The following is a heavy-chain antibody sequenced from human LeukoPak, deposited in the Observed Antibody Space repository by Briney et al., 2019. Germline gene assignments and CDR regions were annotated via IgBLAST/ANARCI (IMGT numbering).Heavy chain of an antibody. D-gene: IGHD2-2*01. CDR2: ISYDGSNK. CDR1: GFTFSSYA. J-gene: IGHJ4*02. CDR3: AKGWAIRCSSTSCPYYFDY. Sequence: GGSLRLSCAASGFTFSSYAMHWVRQAPGKGLEWVAVISYDGSNKYYADSVKGRFTISRDNSKNTLYLQMNSLRAEDTAVYYCAKGWAIRCSSTSCPYYFDYWGQGTLVTVSS. V-gene: IGHV3-30-3*01.